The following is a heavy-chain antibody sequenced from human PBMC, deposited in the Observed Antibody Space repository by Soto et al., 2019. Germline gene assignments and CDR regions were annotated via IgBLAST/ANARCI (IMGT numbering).Heavy chain of an antibody. CDR3: ARVGGYNFTY. CDR2: ISYDGSNK. J-gene: IGHJ4*02. V-gene: IGHV3-30-3*01. Sequence: GGSLRLSCAASGFTFSSYAMHWVRQAPGKGLEWVAVISYDGSNKYYADSVKGRFTISRDNSKNTLYLQMNSLRAEDTAVYYCARVGGYNFTYWGQGTLVTVS. D-gene: IGHD5-12*01. CDR1: GFTFSSYA.